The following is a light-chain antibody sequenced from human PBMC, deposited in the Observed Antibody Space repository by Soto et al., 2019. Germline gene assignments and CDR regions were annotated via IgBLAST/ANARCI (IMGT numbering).Light chain of an antibody. J-gene: IGKJ1*01. CDR3: QQRSDWPWT. CDR1: QSISSN. V-gene: IGKV3-11*01. Sequence: EIVMTQSPATLSVSPGERATLSCRASQSISSNLAWYQQKPGQAPRLLVYDVSYRAAGIPTRFSGGGSGTDFTLTISNVEPEDFAVYYCQQRSDWPWTFGQGTKV. CDR2: DVS.